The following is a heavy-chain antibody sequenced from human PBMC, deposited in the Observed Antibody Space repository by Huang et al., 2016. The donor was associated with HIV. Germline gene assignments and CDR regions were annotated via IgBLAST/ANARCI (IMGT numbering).Heavy chain of an antibody. CDR2: VRSKAFGGAS. J-gene: IGHJ6*03. CDR1: GFIFNAFA. V-gene: IGHV3-49*03. D-gene: IGHD4-17*01. Sequence: QLVESGGDSVQSGRSLRLSCRGSGFIFNAFALNWFRQSPGKGCEWIGFVRSKAFGGASKSAPSVKDRFTVSRDEAKNVAFLQMDNLQVDDTAIYYCSPSGDDYFYFYMDVWGNGTTVIVS. CDR3: SPSGDDYFYFYMDV.